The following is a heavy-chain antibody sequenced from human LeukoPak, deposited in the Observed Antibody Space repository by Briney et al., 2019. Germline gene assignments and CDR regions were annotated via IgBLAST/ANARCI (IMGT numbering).Heavy chain of an antibody. D-gene: IGHD2-8*02. V-gene: IGHV1-18*01. CDR1: GYTFTSYG. CDR2: ISGYDGDT. Sequence: ASVKVSCKTSGYTFTSYGISWVRQAPGQGLEWMGWISGYDGDTNSAQKFRGRLTMTIDTSTSTAYMELNNVGSDDTAVYFCARDGVVVLPNTVLVRCYLDYWGHGTLVTVSS. CDR3: ARDGVVVLPNTVLVRCYLDY. J-gene: IGHJ4*01.